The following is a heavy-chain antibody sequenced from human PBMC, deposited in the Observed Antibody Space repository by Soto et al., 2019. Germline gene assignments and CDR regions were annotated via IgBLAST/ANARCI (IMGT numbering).Heavy chain of an antibody. CDR3: SHVLGYCGGGTCYHSVNYMDG. V-gene: IGHV2-5*02. J-gene: IGHJ6*03. CDR2: IYWDDDK. Sequence: QITLKESGPTLVKPTQTLTLTCTFSGFSLSTTAVSVGWIRQPPGTALEWLSLIYWDDDKRYSPSLKSRLTIVNDTAQNEVVLTMTDMDPVDTATSFCSHVLGYCGGGTCYHSVNYMDGWGEGTTVTVSS. CDR1: GFSLSTTAVS. D-gene: IGHD2-15*01.